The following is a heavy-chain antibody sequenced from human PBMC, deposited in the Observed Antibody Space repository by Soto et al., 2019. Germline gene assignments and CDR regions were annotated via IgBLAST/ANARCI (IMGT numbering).Heavy chain of an antibody. D-gene: IGHD3-9*01. CDR1: GFTFSSYW. J-gene: IGHJ4*02. V-gene: IGHV3-74*01. Sequence: LRLSCAASGFTFSSYWMHWVRQAPGKGLVWVSRINSDGSSTSYADSVKGRFTISRDNAKNTLYLQMNSLRAEDTAVYYCSTGDDILTGYYVYYFDYWGQGTLVTVSS. CDR2: INSDGSST. CDR3: STGDDILTGYYVYYFDY.